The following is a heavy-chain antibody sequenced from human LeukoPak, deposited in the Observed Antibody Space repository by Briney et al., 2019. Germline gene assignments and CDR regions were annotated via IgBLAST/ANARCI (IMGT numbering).Heavy chain of an antibody. V-gene: IGHV1-69*04. CDR1: VGTFSSYV. Sequence: GASVKVSCKPSVGTFSSYVISWVGQAPGQGLEWMGRIIPILGIANYAQHFQGRVTITANKSTSTAYMELSSLTSEDTAVYSCARADSSGYYYDTIAPYFDYWGQGTLVTVSS. D-gene: IGHD3-22*01. CDR3: ARADSSGYYYDTIAPYFDY. CDR2: IIPILGIA. J-gene: IGHJ4*02.